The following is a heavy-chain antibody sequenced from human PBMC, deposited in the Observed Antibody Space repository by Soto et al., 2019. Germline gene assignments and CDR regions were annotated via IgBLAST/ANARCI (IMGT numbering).Heavy chain of an antibody. Sequence: LSLTCTVSGGSLSSFYWVWIRRPPGKGLEWIGYIYHSGTTKYNSSLKSRVTMSVDSSKNEFSLKLTSVTAEDTAVYYCARDQYSSSWQHFDYWGQGTLVTVSS. CDR2: IYHSGTT. D-gene: IGHD6-13*01. V-gene: IGHV4-59*01. J-gene: IGHJ4*02. CDR3: ARDQYSSSWQHFDY. CDR1: GGSLSSFY.